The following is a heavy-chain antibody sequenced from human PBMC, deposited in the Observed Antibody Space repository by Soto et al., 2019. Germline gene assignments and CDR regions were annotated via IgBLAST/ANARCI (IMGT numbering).Heavy chain of an antibody. CDR3: ASDLKLCRRYSCDY. V-gene: IGHV1-18*01. J-gene: IGHJ4*02. CDR1: GYTFTSYG. Sequence: QVQLVQSGAEVKKPGASVKVSCKASGYTFTSYGISWVRQAPGQGLEWMGWISAYNGNTNYAQKLQGRVTMTTDTTTSTAYMELRSLSSVDTAVYYLASDLKLCRRYSCDYWGQGTLVTVSS. D-gene: IGHD2-21*01. CDR2: ISAYNGNT.